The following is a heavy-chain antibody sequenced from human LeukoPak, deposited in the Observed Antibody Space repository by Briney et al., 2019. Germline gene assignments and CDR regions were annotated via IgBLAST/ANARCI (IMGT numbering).Heavy chain of an antibody. CDR3: ARLRSGVPGDY. V-gene: IGHV4-39*01. Sequence: PSETLSLSCTVSGGSISDSTYHWGWSRQPPGKGLEWIGSIYYSGNTYYNPSLKSRLTISVDTSKNQFSLKLTFVTAADTVVYYCARLRSGVPGDYWGQGTLVTVSS. J-gene: IGHJ4*02. CDR2: IYYSGNT. D-gene: IGHD1-1*01. CDR1: GGSISDSTYH.